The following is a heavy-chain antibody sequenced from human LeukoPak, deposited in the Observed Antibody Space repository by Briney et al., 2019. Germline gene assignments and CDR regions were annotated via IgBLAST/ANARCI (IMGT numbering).Heavy chain of an antibody. CDR3: ASEDTAMDAFDI. J-gene: IGHJ3*02. D-gene: IGHD5-18*01. CDR1: GGTFSSCA. CDR2: IIPIFGTA. Sequence: GASVKVSCKASGGTFSSCAISWVRQAPGQGLEWMGRIIPIFGTANYAQKFQGRVTITTDESTSTAYMELSSLRSEDTAVYYCASEDTAMDAFDIWGQGTMVTVSS. V-gene: IGHV1-69*05.